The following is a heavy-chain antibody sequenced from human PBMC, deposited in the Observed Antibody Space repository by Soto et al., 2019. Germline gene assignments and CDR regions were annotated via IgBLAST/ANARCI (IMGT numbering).Heavy chain of an antibody. CDR2: ISSSSSYI. CDR1: VFTFSSYS. V-gene: IGHV3-21*01. J-gene: IGHJ5*02. CDR3: ASAYYYDSSGSGTFNWFDP. D-gene: IGHD3-22*01. Sequence: GSLRLSCAASVFTFSSYSMNWVLQAPGKGLEWVSSISSSSSYIYYADSVKGRFTISRDNAKNSLYLQMNSLRAEDTAVYYCASAYYYDSSGSGTFNWFDPWGQGTLVTVSS.